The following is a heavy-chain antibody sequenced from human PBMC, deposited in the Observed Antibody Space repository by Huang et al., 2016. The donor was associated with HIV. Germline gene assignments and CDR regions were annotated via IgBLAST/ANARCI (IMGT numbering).Heavy chain of an antibody. J-gene: IGHJ6*03. V-gene: IGHV1-3*01. CDR2: INAGSGKI. CDR1: GYTFTNYV. CDR3: ARDLRLYYMDV. Sequence: QVQLVQSGAEVRKPGASVKVSCKASGYTFTNYVIHCVRQAPGQKLEWMGWINAGSGKIKYSQKFHGRVTLTRDTTASTAYMELSSLVSEDTAVYYCARDLRLYYMDVWGKGTTITVSS.